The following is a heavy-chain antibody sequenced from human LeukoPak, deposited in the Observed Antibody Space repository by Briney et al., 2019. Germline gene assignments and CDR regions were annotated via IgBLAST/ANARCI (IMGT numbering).Heavy chain of an antibody. CDR2: IRDSGTEM. J-gene: IGHJ4*02. CDR3: VRDESWAFDF. D-gene: IGHD6-13*01. Sequence: GGSLRLSCAASGFTFSVYPMNWVRQAPGKGLEWLSNIRDSGTEMYYADSVKGRFTITRDNAKNSLYLQMDGLRVEDTAVYFCVRDESWAFDFWGQGTLVTVSP. CDR1: GFTFSVYP. V-gene: IGHV3-48*01.